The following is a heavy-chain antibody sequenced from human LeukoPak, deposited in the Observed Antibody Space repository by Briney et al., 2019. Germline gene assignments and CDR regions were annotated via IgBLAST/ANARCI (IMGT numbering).Heavy chain of an antibody. V-gene: IGHV3-48*03. CDR2: ISSSGSTI. J-gene: IGHJ4*02. CDR1: GFTFSSYE. Sequence: GGSLRLSCAASGFTFSSYEMNWVRQAPGKWLEWVAYISSSGSTIYYADSVKGRFTISRDNAKNSLYLQMNSLRAEGTAVYYCAREHDYGDLYFDYWGQGTLVTVSS. D-gene: IGHD4-17*01. CDR3: AREHDYGDLYFDY.